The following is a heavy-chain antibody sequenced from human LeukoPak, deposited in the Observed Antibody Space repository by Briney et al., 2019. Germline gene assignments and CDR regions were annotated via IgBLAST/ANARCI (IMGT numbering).Heavy chain of an antibody. J-gene: IGHJ2*01. CDR3: ARRTYYDTLTGYNYWYFDL. V-gene: IGHV4-59*01. CDR1: GVSISDYY. Sequence: SETLSLTCTVSGVSISDYYWSWVRQPPGKGLEWIGYIYYTVSNDYNPSPKGRVTMSVDTSKNQFSLNLRSVTATDTAVYYCARRTYYDTLTGYNYWYFDLWGRGTLVTVSS. D-gene: IGHD3-9*01. CDR2: IYYTVSN.